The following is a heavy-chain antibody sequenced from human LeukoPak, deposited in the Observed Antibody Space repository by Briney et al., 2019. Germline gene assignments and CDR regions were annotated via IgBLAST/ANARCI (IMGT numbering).Heavy chain of an antibody. CDR2: ISGSGGST. V-gene: IGHV3-23*01. CDR1: GFTFSNYA. D-gene: IGHD3-10*01. CDR3: AKVLKLLWFGELNSYYFDY. Sequence: PGGSLRLSCAASGFTFSNYAMSWVRQAPGKGLEWVSTISGSGGSTFSADSVKGRFTISRDNSKNTLYLQMNSLRAEDTAVYYCAKVLKLLWFGELNSYYFDYWGQGTLVTVSS. J-gene: IGHJ4*02.